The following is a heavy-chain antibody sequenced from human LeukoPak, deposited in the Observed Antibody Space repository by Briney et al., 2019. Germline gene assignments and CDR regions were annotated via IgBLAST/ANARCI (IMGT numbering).Heavy chain of an antibody. D-gene: IGHD5-18*01. Sequence: PGESLRLSCAASGFTFDDYAMNWVRQVPGWGLEWVSGINWNGRITEYADSVKDRFTISRQNTKNSLYLYMNNLGGEDTALYFCARGSVQLWLRDTYYMDVWGKGPRSPSP. CDR1: GFTFDDYA. CDR3: ARGSVQLWLRDTYYMDV. CDR2: INWNGRIT. J-gene: IGHJ6*03. V-gene: IGHV3-20*04.